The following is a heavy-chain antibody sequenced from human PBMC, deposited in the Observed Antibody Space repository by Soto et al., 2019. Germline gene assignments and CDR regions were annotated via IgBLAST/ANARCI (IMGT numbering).Heavy chain of an antibody. Sequence: GGSLSLSCAASGFTFSSYGMHWVRQAPGKGLEWVAVIWYDGSNKYYADSVKGRFTISRDNSKNTLYLQMNSLRAEDTAVYYCAGDGGYCSSTSCSANNWFDPWGQGTLVTVSS. CDR3: AGDGGYCSSTSCSANNWFDP. CDR2: IWYDGSNK. V-gene: IGHV3-33*01. D-gene: IGHD2-2*01. J-gene: IGHJ5*02. CDR1: GFTFSSYG.